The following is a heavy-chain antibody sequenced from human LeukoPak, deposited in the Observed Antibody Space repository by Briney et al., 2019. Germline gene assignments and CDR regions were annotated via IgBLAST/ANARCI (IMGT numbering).Heavy chain of an antibody. D-gene: IGHD2-2*01. V-gene: IGHV4-59*01. J-gene: IGHJ5*02. CDR2: IYYSGST. CDR1: GGSISSYY. CDR3: ARVVNQLLPTNWFDP. Sequence: KTSETLSLTCTVSGGSISSYYWSWIRQPPGKGLEWIGYIYYSGSTNYNPSLKSRVTISVDTSKNQFSLKLSSVTAADTAVYYCARVVNQLLPTNWFDPWGQGTLVTVSS.